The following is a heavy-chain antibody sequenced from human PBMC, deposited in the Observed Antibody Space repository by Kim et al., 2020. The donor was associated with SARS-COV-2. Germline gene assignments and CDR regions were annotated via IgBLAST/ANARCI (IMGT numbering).Heavy chain of an antibody. V-gene: IGHV4-39*01. D-gene: IGHD6-19*01. CDR3: ARGYSSGWYSYFDL. Sequence: TPSLKSRVTISVDTSKNQFSLKLSSVTAADTAVYYCARGYSSGWYSYFDLWGRGTLVTVSS. J-gene: IGHJ2*01.